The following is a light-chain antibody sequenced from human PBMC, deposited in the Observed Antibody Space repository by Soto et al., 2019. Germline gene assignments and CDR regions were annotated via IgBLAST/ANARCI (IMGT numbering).Light chain of an antibody. CDR3: QQYSTSPYN. CDR1: QSVSRW. CDR2: KAS. Sequence: IQMTQSPSTLSASVGDRLTITCRANQSVSRWLAWYQQKPGRAPNLLIYKASTLESGVPLRFSGSGSGTEFTLTINSVQPDDSATYYCQQYSTSPYNFGQGTKVDI. J-gene: IGKJ2*01. V-gene: IGKV1-5*03.